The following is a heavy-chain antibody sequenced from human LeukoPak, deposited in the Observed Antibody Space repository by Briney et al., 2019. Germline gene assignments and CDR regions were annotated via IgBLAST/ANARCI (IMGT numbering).Heavy chain of an antibody. CDR2: ISSSSSAI. Sequence: GGSLRLSCAVSGFTFSSYGMSWVRQAPGKGLGWVSYISSSSSAIYYADSVKGRFTISRDNAKNSLYLQMNSLRAEDTAVYYCARDITDFGAFDIWGQGTMVTVSS. CDR3: ARDITDFGAFDI. D-gene: IGHD3-3*01. J-gene: IGHJ3*02. CDR1: GFTFSSYG. V-gene: IGHV3-48*04.